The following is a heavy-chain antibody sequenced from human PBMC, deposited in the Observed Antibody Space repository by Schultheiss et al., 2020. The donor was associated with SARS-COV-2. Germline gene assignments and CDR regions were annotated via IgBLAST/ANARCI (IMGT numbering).Heavy chain of an antibody. Sequence: GESLKISCQGSGYSFTNYWIGWVRQMPGKGLEWMGIIYPGDSDTRYSPSFQGQVTFSADKYIGTAYLQWSSLKASDTAMYYCARGDGSSCGGDCYWDYDYWGQGTLVTVSS. CDR1: GYSFTNYW. CDR3: ARGDGSSCGGDCYWDYDY. V-gene: IGHV5-51*01. D-gene: IGHD2-21*02. CDR2: IYPGDSDT. J-gene: IGHJ4*02.